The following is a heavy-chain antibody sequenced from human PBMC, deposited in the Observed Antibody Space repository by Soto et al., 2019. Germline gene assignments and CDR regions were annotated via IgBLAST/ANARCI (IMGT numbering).Heavy chain of an antibody. CDR2: INPNGRGT. V-gene: IGHV3-74*01. CDR1: GFTFSSYW. CDR3: AIVGQGAWYFDL. D-gene: IGHD1-26*01. J-gene: IGHJ2*01. Sequence: EVQLVESGGGLVQPGGSLTLSCAASGFTFSSYWMHWVRQAPGKGVVWVSRINPNGRGTNYADSVKGRFTISRDNAKNTLYLQMNSLRPEDTAVYYCAIVGQGAWYFDLWGRGTLVTVSS.